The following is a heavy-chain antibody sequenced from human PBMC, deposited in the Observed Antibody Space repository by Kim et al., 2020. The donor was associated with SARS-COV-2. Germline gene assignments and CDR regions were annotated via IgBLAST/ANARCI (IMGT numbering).Heavy chain of an antibody. V-gene: IGHV1-2*02. J-gene: IGHJ5*02. CDR3: ARASIAKRWVDP. Sequence: NYAKKFQGRVTMTRDTSRSKAYMERSRLGSDDTAVYYCARASIAKRWVDPWGQGTLVTVSS. D-gene: IGHD6-6*01.